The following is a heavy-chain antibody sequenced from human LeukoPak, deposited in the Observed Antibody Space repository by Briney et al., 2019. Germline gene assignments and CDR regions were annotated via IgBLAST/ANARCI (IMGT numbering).Heavy chain of an antibody. Sequence: ASVKVPCKASGGTFSSYAISWVRQAPGQGLEWMGWISAYNGNTNYAQKLQGRVTMTTDTSTSTAYMELRSLRSDDTAVYYCARDLQRFAFGGVIAVYYFDYWGQGTLVTVSS. CDR2: ISAYNGNT. J-gene: IGHJ4*02. CDR1: GGTFSSYA. D-gene: IGHD3-16*02. CDR3: ARDLQRFAFGGVIAVYYFDY. V-gene: IGHV1-18*01.